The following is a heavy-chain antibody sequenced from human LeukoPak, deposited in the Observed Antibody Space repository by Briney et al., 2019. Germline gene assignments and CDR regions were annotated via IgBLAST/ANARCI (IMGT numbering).Heavy chain of an antibody. CDR2: ISDSGGYT. CDR1: GFTLNNCA. Sequence: GGSLRLSCAASGFTLNNCAMTWVRQAPGKGLEWVSAISDSGGYTYYADSVKGRFTISRDNSKNTLYLQVNSLRAEDTAVYYCAKDRSHNGSPIDYWGQGTLVTVSS. V-gene: IGHV3-23*01. CDR3: AKDRSHNGSPIDY. D-gene: IGHD2-8*01. J-gene: IGHJ4*02.